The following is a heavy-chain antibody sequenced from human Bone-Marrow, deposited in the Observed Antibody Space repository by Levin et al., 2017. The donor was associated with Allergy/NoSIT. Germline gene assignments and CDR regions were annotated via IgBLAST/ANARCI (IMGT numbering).Heavy chain of an antibody. CDR2: ISDDGGTT. CDR1: GFTFSDHH. J-gene: IGHJ2*01. D-gene: IGHD2/OR15-2a*01. V-gene: IGHV3-11*01. Sequence: GGSLRLSCAVSGFTFSDHHMSWIRQAPGKGLEWLSYISDDGGTTSSAASVKGRFTISRDNAKKSLYLHMNNLRVEETAVYYCAREFRISGWFFDLWGRGTLVTVSS. CDR3: AREFRISGWFFDL.